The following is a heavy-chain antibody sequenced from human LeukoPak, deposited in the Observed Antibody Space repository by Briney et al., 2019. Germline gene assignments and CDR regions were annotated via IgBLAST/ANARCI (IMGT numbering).Heavy chain of an antibody. J-gene: IGHJ3*02. CDR2: IYSGGTT. D-gene: IGHD5-18*01. CDR3: ARGGGYTYGYLRGDAFDI. Sequence: GGSLRLSCAASGFTVNSNYMSWVRQAPGKGLEWVSIIYSGGTTYYADSEKGRFIISRDKSKNTLYLQMNSLRAEDTAVYYCARGGGYTYGYLRGDAFDIWGQGTMVTVSS. CDR1: GFTVNSNY. V-gene: IGHV3-53*01.